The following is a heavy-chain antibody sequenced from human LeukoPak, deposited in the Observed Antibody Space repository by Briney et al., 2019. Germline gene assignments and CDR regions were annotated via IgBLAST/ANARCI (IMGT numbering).Heavy chain of an antibody. CDR2: INHSGDT. Sequence: SETLSLTCAVYGGSFSDYYWSWIRQPPGKGLEWIGEINHSGDTNYNPSLKSRVSISVDTSKNQFSLKVRSVAAADTAVYYCARNYCGSISCRIDSWGQGTLVTVSS. CDR3: ARNYCGSISCRIDS. CDR1: GGSFSDYY. J-gene: IGHJ4*02. D-gene: IGHD2-2*01. V-gene: IGHV4-34*01.